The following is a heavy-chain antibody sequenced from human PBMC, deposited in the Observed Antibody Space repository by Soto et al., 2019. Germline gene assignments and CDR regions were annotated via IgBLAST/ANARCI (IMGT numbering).Heavy chain of an antibody. CDR1: GFSLSSARMG. CDR3: ARMGYDSSGYSLFLDY. V-gene: IGHV2-26*01. J-gene: IGHJ4*02. D-gene: IGHD3-22*01. Sequence: SGPTLVNPTETLTLTCTVSGFSLSSARMGVSWIRQPPGKALEWLAHIFSTDEKSYIASLKSRLTISKDTSKRQVVLTMTNMDPVDTATYYCARMGYDSSGYSLFLDYWGQGTLVTVSS. CDR2: IFSTDEK.